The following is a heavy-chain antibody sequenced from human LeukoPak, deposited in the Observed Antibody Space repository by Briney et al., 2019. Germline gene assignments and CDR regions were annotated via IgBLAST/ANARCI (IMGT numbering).Heavy chain of an antibody. CDR3: ANGDYEPPFDY. Sequence: PSETLSLTCTVSGGSISSSSYYWGWIRQPPGKGLEWIGSIDYSGSTYYNPSLKSRVTISVDTSKNQFSLKLSSVTAADTAVYYCANGDYEPPFDYWGQGTLVTVSS. D-gene: IGHD4-17*01. CDR2: IDYSGST. J-gene: IGHJ4*02. V-gene: IGHV4-39*01. CDR1: GGSISSSSYY.